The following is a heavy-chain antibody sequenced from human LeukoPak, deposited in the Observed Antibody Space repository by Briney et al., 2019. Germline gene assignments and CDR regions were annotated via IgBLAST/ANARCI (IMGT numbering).Heavy chain of an antibody. CDR2: ISGSSSYI. Sequence: GGSLRLSCAASGFTFSAYSMNWVRQAPGKGLEWVSSISGSSSYINYPDSVKGRFTISRDNAKNSLYLQMDSLRAEDTAVYYCASDGGYYYDTSAFSVYFDYWGQGTLVTVSS. CDR3: ASDGGYYYDTSAFSVYFDY. V-gene: IGHV3-21*01. CDR1: GFTFSAYS. D-gene: IGHD3-22*01. J-gene: IGHJ4*02.